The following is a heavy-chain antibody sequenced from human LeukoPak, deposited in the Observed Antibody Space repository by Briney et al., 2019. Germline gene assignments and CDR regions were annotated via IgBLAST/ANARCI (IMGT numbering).Heavy chain of an antibody. CDR3: TTDAGYNSRWYNW. CDR2: ISGGGNPV. J-gene: IGHJ4*02. Sequence: GGSLRLSCEASGFTFSSYSMNWVRLAPGKGLEWVSYISGGGNPVYYADSVEGRFTVSRDNVKNSLYLQMNSLKAEDTAVYYCTTDAGYNSRWYNWWGQGTLVTVSS. D-gene: IGHD6-13*01. CDR1: GFTFSSYS. V-gene: IGHV3-48*01.